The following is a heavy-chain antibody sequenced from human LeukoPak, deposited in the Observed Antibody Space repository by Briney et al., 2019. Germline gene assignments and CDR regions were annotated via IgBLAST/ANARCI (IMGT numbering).Heavy chain of an antibody. Sequence: ASVKVSCKASGYTFTGYYMHWVRQAPGQGLEWMGWINPNSGGTNYAQKFQGRVTMTRDTSISTAYMELSRLRSDDTAVYYCARDRYYDSSGLDYWGQGTLVTVSS. J-gene: IGHJ4*02. CDR1: GYTFTGYY. V-gene: IGHV1-2*02. D-gene: IGHD3-22*01. CDR3: ARDRYYDSSGLDY. CDR2: INPNSGGT.